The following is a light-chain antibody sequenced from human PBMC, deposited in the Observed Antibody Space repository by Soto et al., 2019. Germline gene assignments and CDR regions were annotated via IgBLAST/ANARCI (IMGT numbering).Light chain of an antibody. J-gene: IGKJ3*01. CDR3: QQYGSSPFT. CDR1: QSVSSNY. Sequence: EIVLTQSPGTLSLSPGERATLSCRASQSVSSNYLTWYQQKPGQAPRLLIYGASSRATGIPDRFSGSGSGTAFTLTISRREPEDFAVYYCQQYGSSPFTFGPGTKVDIK. CDR2: GAS. V-gene: IGKV3-20*01.